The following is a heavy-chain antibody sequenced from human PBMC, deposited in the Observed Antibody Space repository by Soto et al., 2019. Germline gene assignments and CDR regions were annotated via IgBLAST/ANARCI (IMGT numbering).Heavy chain of an antibody. CDR1: GYIFTAYS. D-gene: IGHD3-22*01. V-gene: IGHV1-2*02. CDR2: FNPNSGDT. CDR3: ARVDGYYDSSGHGDY. J-gene: IGHJ4*02. Sequence: GASVKVSCKASGYIFTAYSMHWVRQAPGQGLEWVGWFNPNSGDTIYAQKFQGRVTMTTDTSTSTAYMELRSLRSDDTAVYYCARVDGYYDSSGHGDYWGQGTLVTVSS.